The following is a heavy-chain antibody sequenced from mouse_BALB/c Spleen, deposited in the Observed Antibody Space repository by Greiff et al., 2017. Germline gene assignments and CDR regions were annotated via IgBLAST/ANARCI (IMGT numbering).Heavy chain of an antibody. CDR3: TRRFAY. Sequence: EVKVEESGGGLVQPGGSMKLSCVASGFTFSNYWMNWVRQSPEKGLEWVAEIRLKSNNYATHYAESVKGRFTISRDDSKSSVYLQMNNLRAEDTGIYYCTRRFAYWGQGTLVTVSA. V-gene: IGHV6-6*02. CDR2: IRLKSNNYAT. CDR1: GFTFSNYW. J-gene: IGHJ3*01.